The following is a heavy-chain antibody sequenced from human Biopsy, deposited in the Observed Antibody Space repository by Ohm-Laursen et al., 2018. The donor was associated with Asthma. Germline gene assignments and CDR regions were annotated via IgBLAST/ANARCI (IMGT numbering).Heavy chain of an antibody. CDR3: ARGISRVTGLFDHFDS. D-gene: IGHD2-21*02. Sequence: SDTLSLTCTVSGVSISSDYWSWIRQPPGKGLEWIGHIYYSGSINYQPSLKSRVTISVDTSKNQFSLKLRSVTAADAAVYYCARGISRVTGLFDHFDSWGQGTLVTVSS. CDR2: IYYSGSI. J-gene: IGHJ4*02. V-gene: IGHV4-59*07. CDR1: GVSISSDY.